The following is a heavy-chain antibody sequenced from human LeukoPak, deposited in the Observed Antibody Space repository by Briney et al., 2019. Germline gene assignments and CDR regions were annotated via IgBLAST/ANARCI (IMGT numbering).Heavy chain of an antibody. J-gene: IGHJ3*01. D-gene: IGHD6-13*01. V-gene: IGHV3-7*03. CDR1: GFTFSSYW. CDR2: IKQDGSEK. Sequence: GGSLRLSCAASGFTFSSYWMSWVRQAPGKGLEWVANIKQDGSEKYYVDSVKGRFTISRDNARNTVYLQMSSLRVEDTDIYFCAREEHRLAEAGTSAFDLGGQGTLVTVSP. CDR3: AREEHRLAEAGTSAFDL.